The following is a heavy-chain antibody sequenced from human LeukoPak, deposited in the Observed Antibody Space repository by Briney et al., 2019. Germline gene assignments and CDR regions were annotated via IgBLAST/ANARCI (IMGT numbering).Heavy chain of an antibody. V-gene: IGHV4-59*01. D-gene: IGHD6-19*01. CDR3: ARGSPVAGSFFDY. CDR1: GGSISSYY. CDR2: VYNTGTT. J-gene: IGHJ4*02. Sequence: SETLSLTCTVSGGSISSYYWSWIRQPPGKGLEGIAYVYNTGTTSYNPSLKSRATVSADTSRNQFTLKVTSVTAADTAVYYCARGSPVAGSFFDYWGQGALVIVSS.